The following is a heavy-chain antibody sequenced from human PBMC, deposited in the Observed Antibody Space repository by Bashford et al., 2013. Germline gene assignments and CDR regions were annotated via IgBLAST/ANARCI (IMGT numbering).Heavy chain of an antibody. Sequence: ASVKVSCKASGYTFSSYGISWVRQAPGQGLEWMGWISAHNGNTNYAQKLQGRVTMTTDTSTSTAHMELSSLRSEDTAVYYCARSRSYFDYWGQGTLVTVSS. D-gene: IGHD3-16*02. J-gene: IGHJ4*02. V-gene: IGHV1-18*01. CDR3: ARSRSYFDY. CDR2: ISAHNGNT. CDR1: GYTFSSYG.